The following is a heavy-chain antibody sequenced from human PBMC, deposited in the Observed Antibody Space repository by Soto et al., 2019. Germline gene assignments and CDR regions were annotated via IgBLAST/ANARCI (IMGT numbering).Heavy chain of an antibody. D-gene: IGHD3-16*01. CDR2: ITVSGSST. Sequence: PXGSLRLCCVASGFTFNNYAMNWVRQAPGKGLEWVSVITVSGSSTYYAESVKGRFTISRDNSKNTLYLEMNSLRAEDSALYYCAKSQSSGPGGWFDTWGQGTLVTVSS. CDR3: AKSQSSGPGGWFDT. V-gene: IGHV3-23*01. J-gene: IGHJ5*02. CDR1: GFTFNNYA.